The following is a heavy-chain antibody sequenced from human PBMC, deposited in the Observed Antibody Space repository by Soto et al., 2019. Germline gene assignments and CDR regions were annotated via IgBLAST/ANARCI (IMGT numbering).Heavy chain of an antibody. Sequence: EVQLVESGGGLIQPGGSLRLSCAVSGFNVTNTYMSWVRQAPGKGLEWVSVIYRGLSTFYADSVKGRFTVSRDDSKNTVSLQMNSLRAEDTAVYYCARDRSDSSRDDSFDIWGHWTMVTVSS. CDR1: GFNVTNTY. D-gene: IGHD6-6*01. V-gene: IGHV3-53*01. CDR3: ARDRSDSSRDDSFDI. J-gene: IGHJ3*02. CDR2: IYRGLST.